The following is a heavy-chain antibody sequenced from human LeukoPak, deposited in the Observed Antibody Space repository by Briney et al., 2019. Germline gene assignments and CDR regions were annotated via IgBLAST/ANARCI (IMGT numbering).Heavy chain of an antibody. CDR3: ARENGAQGLLWFGAYLIIDY. J-gene: IGHJ4*02. V-gene: IGHV4-38-2*02. CDR2: IYHSGST. D-gene: IGHD3-10*01. CDR1: GYSISSGYY. Sequence: SETLSLTCTVSGYSISSGYYWGWIRQPPGKGLEWIGSIYHSGSTYYNPSLKSRVTISVDTSKNQFSLKLSSVTAADTAVYYCARENGAQGLLWFGAYLIIDYWGQGTLVTVSS.